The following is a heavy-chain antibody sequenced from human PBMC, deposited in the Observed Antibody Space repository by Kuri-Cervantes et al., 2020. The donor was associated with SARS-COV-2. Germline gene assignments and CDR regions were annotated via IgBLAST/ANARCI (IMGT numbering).Heavy chain of an antibody. J-gene: IGHJ6*02. V-gene: IGHV6-1*01. CDR3: ARDRGLDHYYYYGMNV. CDR2: TYYRSKWYN. Sequence: LRLSCAISGDSVSSNSAAWNWIRQSPSRGLEWLGRTYYRSKWYNDYAVSVKSRITINPDTSKNQFSLQLNSVTPEDTAVYYCARDRGLDHYYYYGMNVWGQGTTVTVSS. D-gene: IGHD3/OR15-3a*01. CDR1: GDSVSSNSAA.